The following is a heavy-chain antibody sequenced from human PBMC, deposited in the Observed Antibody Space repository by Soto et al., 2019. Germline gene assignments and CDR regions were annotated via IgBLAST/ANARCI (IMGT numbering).Heavy chain of an antibody. J-gene: IGHJ5*02. CDR1: GYTFTNYD. Sequence: QVQLVQSGAEVRKPGASVKVSCKASGYTFTNYDINWVRQATGQGLEWMGWMNPNSGNTGYAQKFQGRVTMTRNTSISTAYMELSSLRSEDTAVYYCARGLVVIVAALFDHWGQGTLVTVSS. D-gene: IGHD2-15*01. CDR2: MNPNSGNT. V-gene: IGHV1-8*01. CDR3: ARGLVVIVAALFDH.